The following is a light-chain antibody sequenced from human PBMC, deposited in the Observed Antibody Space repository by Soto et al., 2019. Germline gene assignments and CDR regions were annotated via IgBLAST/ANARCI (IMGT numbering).Light chain of an antibody. CDR2: AAS. J-gene: IGKJ3*01. CDR1: QSVSTN. V-gene: IGKV3-15*01. CDR3: QHYNNWPPGIT. Sequence: EIVMTQSPATLSVSPGERATLSCRASQSVSTNLAWYQQKPGQAPRLLIYAASTRATGIPARFSGSGSGTEFTLTISSLQSEDFAVYSCQHYNNWPPGITFGPGTKVDS.